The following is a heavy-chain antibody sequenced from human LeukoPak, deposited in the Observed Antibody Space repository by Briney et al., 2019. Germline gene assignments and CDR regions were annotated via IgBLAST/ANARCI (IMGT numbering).Heavy chain of an antibody. CDR2: IYADGYT. V-gene: IGHV3-53*04. J-gene: IGHJ3*01. Sequence: RAGGSLRLSCAASGISVSNDYMSWVRQAPGKGLEWVSAIYADGYTRDAASVKGRSSISRHNSKNTVYLQMDNLRPEDTAVYYCARDRRGEKDFDVWGPGTMVTVSS. CDR1: GISVSNDY. CDR3: ARDRRGEKDFDV.